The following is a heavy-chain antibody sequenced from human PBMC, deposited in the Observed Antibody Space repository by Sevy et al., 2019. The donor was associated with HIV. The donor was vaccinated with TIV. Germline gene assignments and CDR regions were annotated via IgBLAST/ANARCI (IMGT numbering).Heavy chain of an antibody. J-gene: IGHJ4*02. Sequence: GGSLRLSCAVSGFTVSANYMTWVRQAPGKGLERVSVIYSDGTTHHADSVKGRFSISRDNSNNTLYLQMNSLRAEDTAVYYCARGKGGCGYGLNYWGQGTLVTVSS. CDR2: IYSDGTT. D-gene: IGHD5-18*01. CDR3: ARGKGGCGYGLNY. V-gene: IGHV3-66*01. CDR1: GFTVSANY.